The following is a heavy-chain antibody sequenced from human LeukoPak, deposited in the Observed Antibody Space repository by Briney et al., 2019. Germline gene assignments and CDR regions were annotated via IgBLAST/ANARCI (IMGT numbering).Heavy chain of an antibody. D-gene: IGHD3-22*01. CDR3: ARDYYDSSGYYLKYFQH. Sequence: PGGSLRLSCAASGFTFSRFWMHWVRQAPGKGLEWVSCIGSSSNYIYYGDSVKGRFTISRDNAKNSLYLQMNSLRAEDTAVYYCARDYYDSSGYYLKYFQHWGQGTLVTVSS. V-gene: IGHV3-21*01. CDR1: GFTFSRFW. J-gene: IGHJ1*01. CDR2: IGSSSNYI.